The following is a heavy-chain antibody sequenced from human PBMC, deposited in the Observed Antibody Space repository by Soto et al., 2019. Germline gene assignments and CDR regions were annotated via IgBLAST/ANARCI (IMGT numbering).Heavy chain of an antibody. CDR2: ISGSDGST. CDR1: GCTFSSYA. D-gene: IGHD6-13*01. J-gene: IGHJ4*02. V-gene: IGHV3-23*01. CDR3: ARRSSSWYFDY. Sequence: GGSLRLSCAASGCTFSSYAMNWVRQAPGKGLEWVSVISGSDGSTYYVDSVKGRFTISRDNSKNTLNLQMNSLRAEDTAVYYCARRSSSWYFDYWGQGTLVTVSS.